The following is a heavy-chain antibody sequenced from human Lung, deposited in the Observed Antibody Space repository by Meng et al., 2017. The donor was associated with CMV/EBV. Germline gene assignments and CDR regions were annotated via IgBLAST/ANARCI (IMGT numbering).Heavy chain of an antibody. CDR2: INEDGSVK. V-gene: IGHV3-7*03. J-gene: IGHJ4*02. CDR3: ARACWGPDS. Sequence: GESLKISCAASGFTFTNYWMTWVRQAPGKGLEWVAKINEDGSVKHFVDSVKGRFTMSRDNAKNSVYLQMNGLRADDTAVYYCARACWGPDSWGQGTLVTVSS. CDR1: GFTFTNYW. D-gene: IGHD7-27*01.